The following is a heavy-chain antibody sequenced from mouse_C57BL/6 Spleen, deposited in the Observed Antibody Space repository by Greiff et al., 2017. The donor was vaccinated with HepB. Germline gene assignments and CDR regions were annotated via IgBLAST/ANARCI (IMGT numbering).Heavy chain of an antibody. Sequence: QVHVKQSGAELVKPGASVKLSCKASGYTFTEYTIPWVKQRSGQGLEWIGWFYHGSGSIKYTEKVKDKATLTADKSSSTFYMELSRLTSEDSAVYFCARLEDPLSSYGYFDVWGTGTTFTVSS. CDR3: ARLEDPLSSYGYFDV. V-gene: IGHV1-62-2*01. J-gene: IGHJ1*03. D-gene: IGHD1-1*01. CDR1: GYTFTEYT. CDR2: FYHGSGSI.